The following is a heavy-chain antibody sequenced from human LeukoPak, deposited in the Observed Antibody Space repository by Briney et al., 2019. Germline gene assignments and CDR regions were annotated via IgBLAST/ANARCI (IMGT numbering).Heavy chain of an antibody. Sequence: SQTLSLTCTVSAGPISSGGYYWSWIRQHPGKGLEWIGYIYYSGSTYYNPSLKSRVTISVDTSKNQFSLKLSSVTAADTAVYYCARLLAYCGGDCYAADYWGQGTLVTVSS. CDR3: ARLLAYCGGDCYAADY. J-gene: IGHJ4*02. CDR1: AGPISSGGYY. D-gene: IGHD2-21*02. V-gene: IGHV4-31*03. CDR2: IYYSGST.